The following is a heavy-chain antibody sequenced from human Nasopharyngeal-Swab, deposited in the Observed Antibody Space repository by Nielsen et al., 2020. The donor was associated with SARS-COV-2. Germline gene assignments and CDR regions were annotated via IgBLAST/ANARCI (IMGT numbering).Heavy chain of an antibody. D-gene: IGHD4-17*01. CDR3: TTDLHDYGDYDY. V-gene: IGHV3-15*01. J-gene: IGHJ4*02. CDR1: GFTFSNAW. CDR2: IKSKTGGGTT. Sequence: GGSLRLSCAASGFTFSNAWMSWVRQAPGKGLEWVGRIKSKTGGGTTDYAAPVNGRFTISIDDSKNTVFLQMNSLKTEDTAVYYCTTDLHDYGDYDYWGQGTLVTVSS.